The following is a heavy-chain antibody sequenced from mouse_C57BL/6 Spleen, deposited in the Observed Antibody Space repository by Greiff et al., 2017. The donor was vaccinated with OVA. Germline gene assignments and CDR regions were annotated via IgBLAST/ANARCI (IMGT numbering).Heavy chain of an antibody. CDR2: IDPNSGGT. V-gene: IGHV1-72*01. D-gene: IGHD1-1*01. Sequence: VQLQQSGAELVKPGASVKLSCKASGYTFTSYWMHWVKQRPGRGLEWIGRIDPNSGGTKYNEKFKSKATLTVDKPSSTAYMQLSSLTSEDSAVYYCANYYGSSPWAMDYWGQGTSVTVSS. CDR1: GYTFTSYW. J-gene: IGHJ4*01. CDR3: ANYYGSSPWAMDY.